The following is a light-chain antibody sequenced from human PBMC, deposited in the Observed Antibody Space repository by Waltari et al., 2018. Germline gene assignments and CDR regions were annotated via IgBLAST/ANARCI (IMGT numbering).Light chain of an antibody. CDR2: NVY. CDR1: SDDVGGFNY. Sequence: QSALTQPRSVSGSLGQSVTISCAGSSDDVGGFNYVSWSQHYPGKAPKLIMYNVYRRPSGVPLRFSGSKSGNTASLTVSGLQAEDEADYYCCSYSTTYPEVFGSGTKVTVV. V-gene: IGLV2-11*01. J-gene: IGLJ1*01. CDR3: CSYSTTYPEV.